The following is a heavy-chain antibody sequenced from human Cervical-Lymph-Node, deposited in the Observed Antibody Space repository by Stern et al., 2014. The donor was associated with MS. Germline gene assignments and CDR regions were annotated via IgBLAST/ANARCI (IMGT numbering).Heavy chain of an antibody. CDR1: GFTFSSYG. V-gene: IGHV3-30*03. D-gene: IGHD6-13*01. CDR3: AREQELVLDY. J-gene: IGHJ4*02. Sequence: VQLVESGGGVVQPGRSLRLSCAASGFTFSSYGMYWVRQAPCKGLEWVALISYDGSNQYYAASVKGRFTISRDDSKNSLFLKMNSLRAEDTAVYYCAREQELVLDYWGQGTLVTVSS. CDR2: ISYDGSNQ.